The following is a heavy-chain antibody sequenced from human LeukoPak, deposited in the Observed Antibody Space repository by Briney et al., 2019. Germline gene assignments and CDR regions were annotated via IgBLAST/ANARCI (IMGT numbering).Heavy chain of an antibody. V-gene: IGHV4-38-2*02. CDR3: ARTLRNYYDSSGYYYPFWFDP. D-gene: IGHD3-22*01. Sequence: SETLSLTCSVSGFSISGGYYWGWIRQPPGKGLEWLGSIYHSGNTDYNPSLKSRVTISVDTAKNKFFLRLGSVTAADTAVYYCARTLRNYYDSSGYYYPFWFDPWGQGTLVTVSS. CDR2: IYHSGNT. J-gene: IGHJ5*02. CDR1: GFSISGGYY.